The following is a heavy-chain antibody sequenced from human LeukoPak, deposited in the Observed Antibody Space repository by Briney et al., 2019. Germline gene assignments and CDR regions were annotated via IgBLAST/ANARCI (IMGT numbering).Heavy chain of an antibody. J-gene: IGHJ5*02. CDR3: ATAEYSSSWYFWFDP. V-gene: IGHV1-2*02. CDR1: GYTFTGYY. Sequence: GASVKVSCKASGYTFTGYYMHWVRQAPGQGLEWMGWINPDTGGTNYAQKFQGRVTMTEDTSTDTAYMELSSLRSEDTAVYYCATAEYSSSWYFWFDPWGQGTLVTVSS. D-gene: IGHD6-13*01. CDR2: INPDTGGT.